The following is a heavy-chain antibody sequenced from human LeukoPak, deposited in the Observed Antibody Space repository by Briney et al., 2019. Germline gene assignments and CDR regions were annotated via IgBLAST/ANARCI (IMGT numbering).Heavy chain of an antibody. Sequence: EASVKVSCKASGYTFTGYYMHWVRQAPGQGLEWMGWINPNSGGTNYAQKFQGRVTMTRDTSISTAYMELSRLRSDDTAVYYCAREDAVAGTGHVDYWGQGTLVTVSS. CDR3: AREDAVAGTGHVDY. V-gene: IGHV1-2*02. D-gene: IGHD6-19*01. J-gene: IGHJ4*02. CDR2: INPNSGGT. CDR1: GYTFTGYY.